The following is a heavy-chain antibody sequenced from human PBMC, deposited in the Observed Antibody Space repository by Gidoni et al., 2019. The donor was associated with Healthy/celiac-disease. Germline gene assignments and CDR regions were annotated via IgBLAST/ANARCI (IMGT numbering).Heavy chain of an antibody. CDR2: IIPIFGTA. CDR3: ARADCSSTSCSRYYYYYGMDV. D-gene: IGHD2-2*01. V-gene: IGHV1-69*06. CDR1: EGTFGSYA. Sequence: QVQLVQSGAEVKKPGSSVKVSCKASEGTFGSYAISWVRQAPGQGLEWMGGIIPIFGTANYAQKFQGRVTITADKSTSTAYMELSSLRSEDTAVYYCARADCSSTSCSRYYYYYGMDVWGQGTTVTVSS. J-gene: IGHJ6*02.